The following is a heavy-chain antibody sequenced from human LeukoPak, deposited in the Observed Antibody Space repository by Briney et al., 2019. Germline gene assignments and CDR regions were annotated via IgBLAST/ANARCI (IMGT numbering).Heavy chain of an antibody. Sequence: PSETLSLTCTVSGYSITSAYYWGWIRQPPGKGLEWIGSFFLKGSTYYNPSLESRVTISVDTSKNQFSLKLSSVTAADTAVYYCARAYSSSWYFNWFDPWGQGTLVTVSS. D-gene: IGHD6-13*01. CDR2: FFLKGST. CDR1: GYSITSAYY. J-gene: IGHJ5*02. CDR3: ARAYSSSWYFNWFDP. V-gene: IGHV4-38-2*02.